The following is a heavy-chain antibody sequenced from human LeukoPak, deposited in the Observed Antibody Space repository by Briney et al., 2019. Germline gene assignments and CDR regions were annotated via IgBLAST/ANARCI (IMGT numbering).Heavy chain of an antibody. Sequence: ASVKVSCKVSGYTLTELSMHWVRQAPGKGLEWMGGFDPEDGETIYAQKFQGRVTMTEDTSTDTAYMELSSLRSEDTAVYYCATDGGDYVDAYYMDVWGKGTTVTVSS. CDR3: ATDGGDYVDAYYMDV. D-gene: IGHD4-17*01. CDR1: GYTLTELS. CDR2: FDPEDGET. V-gene: IGHV1-24*01. J-gene: IGHJ6*03.